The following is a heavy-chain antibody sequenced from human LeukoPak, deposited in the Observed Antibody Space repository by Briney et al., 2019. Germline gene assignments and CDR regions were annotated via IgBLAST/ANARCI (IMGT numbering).Heavy chain of an antibody. Sequence: GESLKISCKGSGYSFTNYWISWVRQMPGKGLEWMGRIDPSDSYTNYSPSFQGHVTISADKSISTAYLQWSSLKASDTAMYYCARIDVGSDWPYYFDYWGQGTLVTVSS. V-gene: IGHV5-10-1*01. D-gene: IGHD6-19*01. J-gene: IGHJ4*02. CDR2: IDPSDSYT. CDR3: ARIDVGSDWPYYFDY. CDR1: GYSFTNYW.